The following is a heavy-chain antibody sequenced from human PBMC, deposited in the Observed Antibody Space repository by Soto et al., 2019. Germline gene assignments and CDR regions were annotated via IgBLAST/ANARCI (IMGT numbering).Heavy chain of an antibody. D-gene: IGHD4-17*01. CDR3: ARGVIYGDFDYFDY. CDR1: GFTFRTYT. CDR2: LSGTSSHI. Sequence: EVQLVESGGGLVKPGGSLRLSCAASGFTFRTYTLNWVRQAPGKGLEWVSSLSGTSSHIYYTDSVKGRFTVSRDNAENSLYLQMNSLRAEDTAIYYCARGVIYGDFDYFDYWGQGTLVTVSS. J-gene: IGHJ4*02. V-gene: IGHV3-21*01.